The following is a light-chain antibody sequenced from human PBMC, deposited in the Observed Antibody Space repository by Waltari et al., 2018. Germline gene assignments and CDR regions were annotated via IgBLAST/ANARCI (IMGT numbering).Light chain of an antibody. J-gene: IGKJ3*01. CDR1: RSVSSTY. Sequence: EIVLTQSTGTLSLSPGERATLSCRASRSVSSTYLAWYQQKPGQAPRLLIYATSSRATGIPARFSGSGSGTDFTLTISSLEPEDFAVYYCQHRDHWPPDATFGPGTKVDI. CDR2: ATS. CDR3: QHRDHWPPDAT. V-gene: IGKV3D-20*02.